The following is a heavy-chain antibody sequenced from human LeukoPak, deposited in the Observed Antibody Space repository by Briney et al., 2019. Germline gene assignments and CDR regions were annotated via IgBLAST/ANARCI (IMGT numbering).Heavy chain of an antibody. CDR1: GFIFNSHS. D-gene: IGHD2-8*01. CDR3: VRYCTINICSRRNFDY. V-gene: IGHV3-7*01. Sequence: GGSLRLSCAASGFIFNSHSMNWVRQAPGKGLEWVASLKQDGSDRYYVDSVKGRFTIARDDAKNSLYLQMNSLRAEDTAVYYCVRYCTINICSRRNFDYWGQGTLVTVSS. CDR2: LKQDGSDR. J-gene: IGHJ4*02.